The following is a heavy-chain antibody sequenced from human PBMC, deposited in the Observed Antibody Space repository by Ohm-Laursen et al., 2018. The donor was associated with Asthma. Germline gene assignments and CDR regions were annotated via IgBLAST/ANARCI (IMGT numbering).Heavy chain of an antibody. J-gene: IGHJ1*01. CDR3: ARIGPEWELPGREYSLHH. CDR1: GYTFSRYS. CDR2: ISTSSTFI. D-gene: IGHD1-26*01. Sequence: SLRLSCAASGYTFSRYSIHWIRQAPGKGLEWVASISTSSTFIYYADSVRGRFTTSRDNARNLVFLQMDSLRAEDTALYYCARIGPEWELPGREYSLHHWGEGTLGTVSS. V-gene: IGHV3-21*01.